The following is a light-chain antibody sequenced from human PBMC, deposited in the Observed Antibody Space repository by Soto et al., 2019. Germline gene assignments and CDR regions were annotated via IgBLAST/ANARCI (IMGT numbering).Light chain of an antibody. Sequence: DIQMTQSPSTLSASVGDRVTITCRASQCCGTSLAWFQQRPGKAPNLLIYKASNLESGVPSRFSGSGSGTEFTLTISSVQPDDFATYYCQQYNNYWTFGQGTKVEIK. CDR1: QCCGTS. V-gene: IGKV1-5*03. CDR3: QQYNNYWT. J-gene: IGKJ1*01. CDR2: KAS.